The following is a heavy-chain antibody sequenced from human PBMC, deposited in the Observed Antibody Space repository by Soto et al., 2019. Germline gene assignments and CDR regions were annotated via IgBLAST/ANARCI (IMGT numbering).Heavy chain of an antibody. CDR3: ARVSGSYYYGMDV. CDR2: IYYSGST. J-gene: IGHJ6*02. V-gene: IGHV4-30-4*01. Sequence: SETLSLTCTVSGGSISSGDYYWSWIRQPPGKGLEWIGYIYYSGSTYYNPSLKSRVTISVDKSKNQFSLKLSSVTAADTAVYYCARVSGSYYYGMDVWGQGTTVTVSS. D-gene: IGHD1-26*01. CDR1: GGSISSGDYY.